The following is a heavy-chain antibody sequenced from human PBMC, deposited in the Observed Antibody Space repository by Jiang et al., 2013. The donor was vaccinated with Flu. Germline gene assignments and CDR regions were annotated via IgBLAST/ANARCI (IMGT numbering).Heavy chain of an antibody. CDR2: FDPEDGET. J-gene: IGHJ4*02. CDR1: GYTLTELS. CDR3: ATGEAFGESLYYFDY. D-gene: IGHD3-10*01. Sequence: SVKVSCKVSGYTLTELSMHWVRQAPGKGLEWMGGFDPEDGETIYAQKFQGRVTMTEDTSTDTAYMELSSLRSEDTAVYYCATGEAFGESLYYFDYWGQGTLATVSS. V-gene: IGHV1-24*01.